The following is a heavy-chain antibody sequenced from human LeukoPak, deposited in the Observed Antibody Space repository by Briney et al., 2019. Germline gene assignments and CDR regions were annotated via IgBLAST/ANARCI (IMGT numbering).Heavy chain of an antibody. CDR1: GGSFRGYL. Sequence: SETLSLTLAVYGGSFRGYLWSWVPQPPRKGLEWIGEINHSGSTNYNPSLKSRVTISVDTSKNQFSLKLSSVTAADTAVYYCASGYGSDYWGQGTLVTVSS. V-gene: IGHV4-34*01. D-gene: IGHD3-10*01. J-gene: IGHJ4*02. CDR2: INHSGST. CDR3: ASGYGSDY.